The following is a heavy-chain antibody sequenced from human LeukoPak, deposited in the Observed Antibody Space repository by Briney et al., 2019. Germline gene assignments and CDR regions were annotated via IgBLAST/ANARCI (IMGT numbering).Heavy chain of an antibody. CDR1: GXSISSYY. Sequence: SGTLSLTCTVSGXSISSYYWSWIRQPPGKGLEWIGYLYYSGSTNYNPSLKRRVTISIDTSKNQFSLMLSSVTAADTAVYYCAREYSSGWGLDYWGQGTLVTVSS. V-gene: IGHV4-59*01. J-gene: IGHJ4*02. CDR2: LYYSGST. D-gene: IGHD6-19*01. CDR3: AREYSSGWGLDY.